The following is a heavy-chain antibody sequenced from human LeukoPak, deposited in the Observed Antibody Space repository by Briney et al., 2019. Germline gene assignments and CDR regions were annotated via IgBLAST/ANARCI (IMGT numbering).Heavy chain of an antibody. D-gene: IGHD6-13*01. CDR3: ARAGIAAAGKRFSWFDP. CDR2: INHSGST. CDR1: GGSFSGYY. V-gene: IGHV4-34*01. J-gene: IGHJ5*02. Sequence: PSETLSLTCAVYGGSFSGYYWSWIRQPPGKGLEWIGEINHSGSTNYNPSLKSRVTISVDTSKNQFSLKLSSVTAADTAVYYCARAGIAAAGKRFSWFDPWGQGTLVTVSS.